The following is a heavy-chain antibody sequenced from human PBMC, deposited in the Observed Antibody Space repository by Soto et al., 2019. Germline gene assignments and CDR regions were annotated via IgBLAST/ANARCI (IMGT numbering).Heavy chain of an antibody. CDR2: IYYGGIT. Sequence: QLHLQESGPGLVKPSETLSLTCTVSGGSISGSSDYWVWIRQPPGRGLEWIGSIYYGGITYYNSSLKSRVTISADTSKNQFSLDLNSVTAADTAVYYCARRNHSASGSPIWGQGTMVIVSS. J-gene: IGHJ3*02. CDR1: GGSISGSSDY. V-gene: IGHV4-39*01. D-gene: IGHD3-10*01. CDR3: ARRNHSASGSPI.